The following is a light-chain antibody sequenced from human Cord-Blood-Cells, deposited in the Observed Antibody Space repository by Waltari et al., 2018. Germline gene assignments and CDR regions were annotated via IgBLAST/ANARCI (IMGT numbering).Light chain of an antibody. V-gene: IGLV1-40*01. J-gene: IGLJ2*01. Sequence: QSVLTQPPPVSGAPGQRVPIPCTGSSSNIGAGYDVHWYQQLPGTAPKLLIYGNRNRPAGAPDRFSGSKSVTAASLASTGLQAEYEADYYCQSDDSSLSGVVFGGGTKLTVL. CDR1: SSNIGAGYD. CDR2: GNR. CDR3: QSDDSSLSGVV.